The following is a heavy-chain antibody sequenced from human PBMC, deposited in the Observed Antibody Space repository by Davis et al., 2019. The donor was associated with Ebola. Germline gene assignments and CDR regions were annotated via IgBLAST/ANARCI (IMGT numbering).Heavy chain of an antibody. CDR3: AREGGRYYDSSGYVFDI. V-gene: IGHV1-46*01. D-gene: IGHD3-22*01. Sequence: ASVKVSCKASGDRFTSYYMHGVRQAPGQGLEGMGIINPITGGTSYAQNFQVRVNMTRDTSTSTVYMELSSLRSEDTAVYYCAREGGRYYDSSGYVFDIWGKGTMVKVSS. CDR2: INPITGGT. CDR1: GDRFTSYY. J-gene: IGHJ3*02.